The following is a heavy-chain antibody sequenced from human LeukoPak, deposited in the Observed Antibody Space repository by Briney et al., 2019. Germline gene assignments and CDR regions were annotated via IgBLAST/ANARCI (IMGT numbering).Heavy chain of an antibody. J-gene: IGHJ3*02. CDR2: FYHTGTT. Sequence: SETLSLTCTVSGYSISSGYYWGWIRQPPGKGLEWIGSFYHTGTTYYNPSLQSRVTISKDTSKNQFSLKVTSVTAADTAVYYCATLGGIQLWLELPDAFDIWGQGTMVTVSS. CDR1: GYSISSGYY. V-gene: IGHV4-38-2*02. CDR3: ATLGGIQLWLELPDAFDI. D-gene: IGHD5-18*01.